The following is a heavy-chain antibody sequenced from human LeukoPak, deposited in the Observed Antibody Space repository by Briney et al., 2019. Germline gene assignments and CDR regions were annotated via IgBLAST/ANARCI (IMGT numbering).Heavy chain of an antibody. CDR1: GYTFTTYD. CDR2: MNPNSGDT. Sequence: ASVKVSCQASGYTFTTYDLNWVRQAAGQGLEWMGWMNPNSGDTGYAQKFQGRLTITRDASISTAYMDLSSLRSDDTAVYYCARTKPDHSEIYPWGQGTLVTVSS. J-gene: IGHJ5*02. CDR3: ARTKPDHSEIYP. V-gene: IGHV1-8*02. D-gene: IGHD2/OR15-2a*01.